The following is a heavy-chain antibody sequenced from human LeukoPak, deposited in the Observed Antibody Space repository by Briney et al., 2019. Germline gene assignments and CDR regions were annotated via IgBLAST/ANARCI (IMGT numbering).Heavy chain of an antibody. CDR1: GFAFRNYV. J-gene: IGHJ4*02. CDR2: TSSDLNVK. CDR3: AREGYYGSGSPPSLYFDY. Sequence: GGSLRLSCAAPGFAFRNYVIPWVRKAPGKGLEWVAVTSSDLNVKLYADSVKGRFAISRDNSRSTLYLQMNSLRPEDTAIYYCAREGYYGSGSPPSLYFDYWGQGTLVTVSS. D-gene: IGHD3-10*01. V-gene: IGHV3-30*09.